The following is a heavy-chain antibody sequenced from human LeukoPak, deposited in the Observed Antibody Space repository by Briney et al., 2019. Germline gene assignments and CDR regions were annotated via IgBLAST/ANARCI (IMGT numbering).Heavy chain of an antibody. CDR1: GFTFDDYA. V-gene: IGHV3-9*01. Sequence: GGSLRLSCAASGFTFDDYAMHWVRQAPGKGLEWVSGISWNSGSIGYADSVKGRFTISRDNAKNSLYLQMNSLRAEDTALYYCAKDIYDSSGYYYYYAFDIWGQGTMVTVSP. D-gene: IGHD3-22*01. CDR3: AKDIYDSSGYYYYYAFDI. CDR2: ISWNSGSI. J-gene: IGHJ3*02.